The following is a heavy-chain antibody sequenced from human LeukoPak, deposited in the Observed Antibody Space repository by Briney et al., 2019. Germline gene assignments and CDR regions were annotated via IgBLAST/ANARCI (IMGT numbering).Heavy chain of an antibody. CDR3: ARGYSYGRTGLDY. CDR2: INHSGST. Sequence: SETLSLTCAVYGGSFSGYYWSWIRQPPGKGLEWIGEINHSGSTNYNPSLKSRVTISVDTSKNQFSLKLSSVTAADTAVYYCARGYSYGRTGLDYWGQGTLVTVSS. CDR1: GGSFSGYY. J-gene: IGHJ4*02. D-gene: IGHD5-18*01. V-gene: IGHV4-34*01.